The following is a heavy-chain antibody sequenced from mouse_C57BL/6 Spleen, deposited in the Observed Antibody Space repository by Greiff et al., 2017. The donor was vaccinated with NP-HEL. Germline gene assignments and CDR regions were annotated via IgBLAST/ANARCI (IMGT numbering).Heavy chain of an antibody. CDR2: IHPNSGST. CDR3: ATYYDYDGYFDY. CDR1: GYTFTSYW. J-gene: IGHJ2*01. D-gene: IGHD2-4*01. Sequence: QVQLQQPVAELVKPGASVKLSCKASGYTFTSYWMHWVKQRPGQGLEWIGMIHPNSGSTNYNEKFKSKATLTVDKSSSTAYMQLSSLTSEDSAVYYCATYYDYDGYFDYWGQGTTLTVSS. V-gene: IGHV1-64*01.